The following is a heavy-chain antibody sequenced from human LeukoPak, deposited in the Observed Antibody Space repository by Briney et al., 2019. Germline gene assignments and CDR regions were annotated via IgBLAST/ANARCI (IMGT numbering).Heavy chain of an antibody. CDR1: GGSISSSSYY. V-gene: IGHV4-39*07. CDR3: ARVEVYYDFWSGYYAHRFDY. D-gene: IGHD3-3*01. Sequence: PSETLSLTCTVSGGSISSSSYYWGWIRQPPGTGLEWLGSIYYSGSTYYNPSLKSRVTISVDTSKNQFSLKLSSVTAADTAVYYCARVEVYYDFWSGYYAHRFDYWGQGTLVTVSS. CDR2: IYYSGST. J-gene: IGHJ4*02.